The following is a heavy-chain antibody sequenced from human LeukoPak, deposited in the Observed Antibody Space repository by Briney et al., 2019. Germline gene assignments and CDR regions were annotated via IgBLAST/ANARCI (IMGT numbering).Heavy chain of an antibody. Sequence: SETLSLTCAVSGGSISSSNWWSWVRQPPGKGLEWIGEIYHSGSTNYNPSLKSRVTISVDKSKNQFSLKLSSVTAADTAVYYCASLRSVSSWYGVDVWGQGTTVTVSS. J-gene: IGHJ6*02. D-gene: IGHD6-13*01. V-gene: IGHV4-4*02. CDR3: ASLRSVSSWYGVDV. CDR1: GGSISSSNW. CDR2: IYHSGST.